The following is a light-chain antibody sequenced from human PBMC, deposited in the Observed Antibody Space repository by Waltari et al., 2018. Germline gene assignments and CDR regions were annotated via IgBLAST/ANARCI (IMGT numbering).Light chain of an antibody. Sequence: ELVLTQSPGTLSLSPGERATLSCRASQSVRKYLAWYQQKPGQAPRLLIYETSIRATGIPDRFSGSGFGTDFSLTISSLDPEDFAVYFCQKYDRLPATFGQGTRVEIK. V-gene: IGKV3-20*01. CDR3: QKYDRLPAT. J-gene: IGKJ1*01. CDR2: ETS. CDR1: QSVRKY.